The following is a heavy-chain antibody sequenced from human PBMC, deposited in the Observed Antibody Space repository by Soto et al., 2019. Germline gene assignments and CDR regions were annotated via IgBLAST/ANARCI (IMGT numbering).Heavy chain of an antibody. D-gene: IGHD2-15*01. CDR2: IYYSGST. V-gene: IGHV4-31*03. Sequence: PSETLSLTCTVSGGSISSGGYYWILIRQHPGKGLEWIGYIYYSGSTYYNPSLKGRVTISVDTSKNQFSLKLSSVTAADTAVYYCARFIGYCSGGSCYSGEGWFDPWGQATLVTVSS. CDR3: ARFIGYCSGGSCYSGEGWFDP. CDR1: GGSISSGGYY. J-gene: IGHJ5*02.